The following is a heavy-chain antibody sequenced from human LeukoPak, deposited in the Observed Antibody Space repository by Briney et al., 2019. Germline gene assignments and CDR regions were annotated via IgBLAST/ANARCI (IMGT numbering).Heavy chain of an antibody. CDR1: GGCMSSYL. V-gene: IGHV4-59*01. CDR3: ARGQYSGSCFDN. J-gene: IGHJ4*02. CDR2: IYYSGST. D-gene: IGHD1-26*01. Sequence: PSETLSLTCTVSGGCMSSYLWSWIRQPPGKGLEWIGYIYYSGSTNYNPSLKSRVTILVDTSKNQFSLKVSSVTAADTAVYYCARGQYSGSCFDNWGQGSLVTVSS.